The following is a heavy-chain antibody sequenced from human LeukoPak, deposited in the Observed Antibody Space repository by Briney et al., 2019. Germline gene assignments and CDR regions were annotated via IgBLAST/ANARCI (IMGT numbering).Heavy chain of an antibody. D-gene: IGHD3-10*01. V-gene: IGHV1-2*02. Sequence: ASVKVSCKASGYTITGYYMHWVRQAPGQGLEWMGWINPNSGGTNYAQKLQGRVTMATDTSTSTAYMELRSLRSDDTAVYYCARDYYGSARNFDYWGQGTLVTVSS. CDR1: GYTITGYY. CDR2: INPNSGGT. J-gene: IGHJ4*02. CDR3: ARDYYGSARNFDY.